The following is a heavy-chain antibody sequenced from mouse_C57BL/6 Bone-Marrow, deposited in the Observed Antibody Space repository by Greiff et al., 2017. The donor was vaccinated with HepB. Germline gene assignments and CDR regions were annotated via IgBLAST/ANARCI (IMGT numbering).Heavy chain of an antibody. Sequence: EVMLVESGGGLVKPGGSLKLSCAASGFTFSDYGMHWVRQAPEKGLEWVAYISSGSSTIYYADTVKGRFTISRDNAKNTLFLQMASLRSEDTAMYYGAHNYYGSLYWYFDVWGTGTTVTVSS. CDR3: AHNYYGSLYWYFDV. V-gene: IGHV5-17*01. J-gene: IGHJ1*03. CDR1: GFTFSDYG. CDR2: ISSGSSTI. D-gene: IGHD1-1*01.